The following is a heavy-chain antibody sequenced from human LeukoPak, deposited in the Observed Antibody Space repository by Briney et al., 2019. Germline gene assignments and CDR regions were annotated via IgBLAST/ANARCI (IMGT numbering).Heavy chain of an antibody. CDR3: ATVGAYGDPADY. V-gene: IGHV4-59*08. J-gene: IGHJ4*02. Sequence: SETLSLTCTVSGGSISSYYWSWIRQPPGKGLEWIGYIYYSGSTNYNPSLKSRVTISVDTSKNQFSLKLSSVTAADTAVYYCATVGAYGDPADYWGQGTLVTVSS. CDR2: IYYSGST. D-gene: IGHD4-17*01. CDR1: GGSISSYY.